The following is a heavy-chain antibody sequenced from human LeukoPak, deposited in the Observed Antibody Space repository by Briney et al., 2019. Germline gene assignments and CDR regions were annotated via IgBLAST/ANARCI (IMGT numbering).Heavy chain of an antibody. J-gene: IGHJ4*02. Sequence: GGSLRLSCAASGFTFSSYWMSWVRQAPGKGLEWVANIKKDGSGKYYVDSVKGRFTISRDNAKNSLFLQMNSLRAEDTAVYYCASLADCGGDCYHYFDYWGRGTLVTVSS. CDR1: GFTFSSYW. CDR3: ASLADCGGDCYHYFDY. CDR2: IKKDGSGK. D-gene: IGHD2-21*02. V-gene: IGHV3-7*01.